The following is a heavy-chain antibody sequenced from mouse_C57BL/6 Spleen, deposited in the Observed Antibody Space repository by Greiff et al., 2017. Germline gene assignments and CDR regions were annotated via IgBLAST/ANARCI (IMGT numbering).Heavy chain of an antibody. Sequence: VQLQQPGAELVKPGASVKVSCKASGYTFTSYWMHWVKQRPGQGLEWIGRIHPSDSDTNYNQKFKGKATLTVDKSSSTAYMQLSSLTSEDSAVYYCAIEGFYYDYLWFAYWGQGTLVTVSA. CDR3: AIEGFYYDYLWFAY. D-gene: IGHD2-4*01. CDR2: IHPSDSDT. J-gene: IGHJ3*01. V-gene: IGHV1-74*01. CDR1: GYTFTSYW.